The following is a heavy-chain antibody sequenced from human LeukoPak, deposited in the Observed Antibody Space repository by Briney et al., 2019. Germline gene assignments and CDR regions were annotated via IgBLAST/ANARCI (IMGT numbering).Heavy chain of an antibody. D-gene: IGHD5-12*01. V-gene: IGHV4-4*07. J-gene: IGHJ4*02. Sequence: SETLSLTCTVSGGSISGYDWGWIRQPAGKGLEWIGRVYPSGGFTCNPSLKSRITMSVGKSQNQFSLNLSSVTAADTAVYFCGRQNGGYDYFDYWGQGTLVTVSS. CDR1: GGSISGYD. CDR2: VYPSGGF. CDR3: GRQNGGYDYFDY.